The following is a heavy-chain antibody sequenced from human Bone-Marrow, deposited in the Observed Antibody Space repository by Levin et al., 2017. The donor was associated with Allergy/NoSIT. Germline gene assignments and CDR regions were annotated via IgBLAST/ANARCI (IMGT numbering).Heavy chain of an antibody. Sequence: SVKVSCKASGGTFSSYAISWVRQAPGQGLEWMGGIIPIFGTANYAQKFQGRVTITADESTSTAYMELSSLRSEDTAVYYCARDSVQKHPHYDFWSGYTDYYYYGMDVWGQGTTVTVSS. D-gene: IGHD3-3*01. CDR1: GGTFSSYA. V-gene: IGHV1-69*13. CDR3: ARDSVQKHPHYDFWSGYTDYYYYGMDV. J-gene: IGHJ6*02. CDR2: IIPIFGTA.